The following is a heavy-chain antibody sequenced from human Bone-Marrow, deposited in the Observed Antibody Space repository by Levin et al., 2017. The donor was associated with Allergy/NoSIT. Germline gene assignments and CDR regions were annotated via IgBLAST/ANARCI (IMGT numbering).Heavy chain of an antibody. D-gene: IGHD5-18*01. J-gene: IGHJ4*02. V-gene: IGHV3-7*01. Sequence: GGSLRLSCAASGFTFRSYWMSWVRQAPGKGLEWVANIKEDGSEKYYVDSVKGRFTISRDNARNSLYLQMNSLRAEDTAVYYCARGGQRWFSAVDYWGQGTLVTVSS. CDR3: ARGGQRWFSAVDY. CDR1: GFTFRSYW. CDR2: IKEDGSEK.